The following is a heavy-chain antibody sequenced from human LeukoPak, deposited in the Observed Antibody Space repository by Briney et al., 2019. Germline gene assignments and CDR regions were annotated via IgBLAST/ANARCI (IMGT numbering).Heavy chain of an antibody. J-gene: IGHJ4*02. CDR1: GGSISSSSYY. CDR2: LYYTGST. D-gene: IGHD3-3*02. CDR3: ARTNSSHFYHVALMTY. Sequence: SETLSLTCTVSGGSISSSSYYWGWIRQPPGKGLQWIGSLYYTGSTYYNPSLKSRVTMSVDTSKNQFSLTVASLTAADTAVYYCARTNSSHFYHVALMTYWGQGTLVTVSS. V-gene: IGHV4-39*01.